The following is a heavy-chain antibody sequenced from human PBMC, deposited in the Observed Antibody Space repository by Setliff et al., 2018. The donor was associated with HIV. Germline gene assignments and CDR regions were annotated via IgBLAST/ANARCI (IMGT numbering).Heavy chain of an antibody. V-gene: IGHV1-69*13. CDR2: TLPMFGTT. Sequence: ASVKVSCKASGGTFSMFAISWVRQAPGQGLEWMGGTLPMFGTTDYAQKLQGRVTITADESTSTTYMELSSLRSEDTAIYYCGSGCGSGSYIHYWGQGTLVTVSS. J-gene: IGHJ4*02. CDR3: GSGCGSGSYIHY. CDR1: GGTFSMFA. D-gene: IGHD3-10*01.